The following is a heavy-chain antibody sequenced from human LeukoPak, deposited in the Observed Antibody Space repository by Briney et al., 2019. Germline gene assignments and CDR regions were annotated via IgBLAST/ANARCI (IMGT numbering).Heavy chain of an antibody. CDR3: AREPLRITIFGVAPRNYMDV. D-gene: IGHD3-3*01. CDR1: GGSFSGYY. Sequence: SETLSLTCAVYGGSFSGYYWSWIRQPPGKGLEWIGEINHSGSTNYNPSLKSRVTISVDTSKNQFSLKLSSVTAADTAVYYCAREPLRITIFGVAPRNYMDVCGKGTTVTVSS. V-gene: IGHV4-34*01. J-gene: IGHJ6*03. CDR2: INHSGST.